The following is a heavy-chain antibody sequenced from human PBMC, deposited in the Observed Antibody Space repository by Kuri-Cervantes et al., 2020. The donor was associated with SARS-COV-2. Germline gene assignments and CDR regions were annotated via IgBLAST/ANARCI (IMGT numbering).Heavy chain of an antibody. CDR2: IYHSGST. Sequence: SETLSLTCTVSGGSISSGGYYWSWIRQPPGKGLEWIGYIYHSGSTYYNPSLKSRVTISVDRSKNQFSLKLSSVTAADTAVYYCAREKGDCSSTSCSDISFDYWGQGTLVTVSS. CDR1: GGSISSGGYY. V-gene: IGHV4-30-2*01. D-gene: IGHD2-2*01. CDR3: AREKGDCSSTSCSDISFDY. J-gene: IGHJ4*02.